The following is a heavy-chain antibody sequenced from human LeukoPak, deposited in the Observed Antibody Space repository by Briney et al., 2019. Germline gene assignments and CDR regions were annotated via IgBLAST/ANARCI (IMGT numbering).Heavy chain of an antibody. CDR3: ARDALGFGDPYTY. Sequence: SVKVSCKASGGTFSSYAISWVRQAPGQGLEWMGGIIPIFGTANYAQKFQGRVTITAVESTSTAYMELSSLRSEDTAVYYCARDALGFGDPYTYWGQGTLVTVSS. V-gene: IGHV1-69*01. J-gene: IGHJ4*02. D-gene: IGHD3-10*01. CDR2: IIPIFGTA. CDR1: GGTFSSYA.